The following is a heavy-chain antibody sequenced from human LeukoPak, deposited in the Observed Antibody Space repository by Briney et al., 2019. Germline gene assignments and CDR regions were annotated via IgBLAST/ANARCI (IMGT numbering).Heavy chain of an antibody. CDR2: INHSGST. J-gene: IGHJ6*02. CDR3: ARGARGYYYYGMDV. Sequence: SETLSLTCAVYGGSFSGYYWSWIRQPPGKGLEWIGEINHSGSTNYNPSLKSRVTISVDTSKNQSSLKLSSVTAADTAVYYCARGARGYYYYGMDVWGQGTTVTVSS. CDR1: GGSFSGYY. V-gene: IGHV4-34*01.